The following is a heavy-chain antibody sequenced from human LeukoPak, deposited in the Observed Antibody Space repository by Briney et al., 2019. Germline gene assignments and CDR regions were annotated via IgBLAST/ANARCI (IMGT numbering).Heavy chain of an antibody. D-gene: IGHD3-16*01. CDR2: ISYDGSNK. CDR3: AKELNTFGGLHYYYGMDV. CDR1: GFTFSSYG. Sequence: QSGGSLRLSCAASGFTFSSYGMHWVRQAPGKGLEWVAVISYDGSNKYYADSVKGRFTISRDNSKNTLYLQMNSLRAEDTAVYYCAKELNTFGGLHYYYGMDVWGQGTTVTVSS. J-gene: IGHJ6*02. V-gene: IGHV3-30*18.